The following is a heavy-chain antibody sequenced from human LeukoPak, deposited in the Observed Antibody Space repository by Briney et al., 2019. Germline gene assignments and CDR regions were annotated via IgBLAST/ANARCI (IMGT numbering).Heavy chain of an antibody. CDR3: ASRGRIVGATTDAFDI. CDR1: GYTFTSYY. V-gene: IGHV1-69*02. D-gene: IGHD1-26*01. CDR2: IIPILGIA. Sequence: GASVKVSCKASGYTFTSYYMHWVRQAPGQGLEWMGRIIPILGIANYAQKFQGRVTITADKSTSTAYMELSSLRSEDTAVYYCASRGRIVGATTDAFDIWGQGTMVTVSS. J-gene: IGHJ3*02.